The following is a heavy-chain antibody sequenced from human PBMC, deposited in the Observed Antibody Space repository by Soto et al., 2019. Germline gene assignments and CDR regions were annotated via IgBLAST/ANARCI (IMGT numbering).Heavy chain of an antibody. CDR1: GFTFSSYG. D-gene: IGHD1-26*01. CDR2: IWCDGSNK. J-gene: IGHJ4*02. CDR3: ARDLRGSPHY. Sequence: GGSLRLSCAASGFTFSSYGMHWVRQAPGKGLEWVAVIWCDGSNKYYADSVKGRFTISRDNAKNTVYLQMNSLRADDTAVYYCARDLRGSPHYWGQGTLVTVSS. V-gene: IGHV3-33*01.